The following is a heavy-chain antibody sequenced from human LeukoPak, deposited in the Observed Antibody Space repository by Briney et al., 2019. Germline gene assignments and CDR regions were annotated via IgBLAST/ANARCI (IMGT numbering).Heavy chain of an antibody. CDR3: AIPAYYDSSGYYPDY. Sequence: SETLSLTCTVSGGSISSYYWSWIRQPPGKGLEWIGYIYYSRSTYYNPSLKSRVTISVDTSKNQFSLKLSSVTAADTAVYYCAIPAYYDSSGYYPDYWGQGTLVTVSS. V-gene: IGHV4-59*12. D-gene: IGHD3-22*01. J-gene: IGHJ4*02. CDR2: IYYSRST. CDR1: GGSISSYY.